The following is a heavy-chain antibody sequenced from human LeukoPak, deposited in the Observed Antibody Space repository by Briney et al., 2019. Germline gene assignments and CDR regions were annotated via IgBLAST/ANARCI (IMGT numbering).Heavy chain of an antibody. J-gene: IGHJ4*02. Sequence: PSETLSLTCTVSGDSISSSNYYWGWIRQPPGKGLEWIGYIYHSGSTYYNPSLKSRVTISVDRSKNQFSLKLSSVTAADTAVYYCARAELLLSYFDYWGQGTLVTVSS. V-gene: IGHV4-39*07. CDR1: GDSISSSNYY. CDR2: IYHSGST. D-gene: IGHD2-2*01. CDR3: ARAELLLSYFDY.